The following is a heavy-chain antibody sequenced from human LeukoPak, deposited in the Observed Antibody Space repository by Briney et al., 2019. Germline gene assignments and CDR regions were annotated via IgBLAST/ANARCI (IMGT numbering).Heavy chain of an antibody. CDR3: TRESGAFSPFGF. Sequence: PSETQSLTCAVSGGSITTTNWWSWVRQPPGKGLEWIGEVHLSGATNYNLSLESRVSMSIDKSKNHLSLEVTSVSAADTAIYYCTRESGAFSPFGFWGQGTLVTVSS. CDR1: GGSITTTNW. CDR2: VHLSGAT. J-gene: IGHJ4*02. V-gene: IGHV4-4*02. D-gene: IGHD1-26*01.